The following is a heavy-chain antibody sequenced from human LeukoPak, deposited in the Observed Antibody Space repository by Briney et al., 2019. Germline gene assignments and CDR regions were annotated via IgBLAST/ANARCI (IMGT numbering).Heavy chain of an antibody. D-gene: IGHD6-19*01. V-gene: IGHV3-30-3*02. CDR3: AKLELPWAVAGKTFDY. J-gene: IGHJ4*02. Sequence: GGSLRLSCAASGFTFSSYAMHWVRQAPGKGLEWVAVISYDGSNKYYADSVKGRFTISRDNSKNTLYLQMNSLRAEDTAVYYCAKLELPWAVAGKTFDYWGQGTLVTVSS. CDR2: ISYDGSNK. CDR1: GFTFSSYA.